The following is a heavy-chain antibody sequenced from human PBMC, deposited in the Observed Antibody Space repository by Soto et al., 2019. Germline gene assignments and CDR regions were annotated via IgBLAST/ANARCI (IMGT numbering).Heavy chain of an antibody. CDR3: ARSSEGIADKGEDY. CDR2: IIPILGIA. CDR1: GGTFSSYT. J-gene: IGHJ4*02. V-gene: IGHV1-69*02. D-gene: IGHD6-13*01. Sequence: ASVKVSCKASGGTFSSYTISWVRQAPGQGLEWMGRIIPILGIANYAQKFQGRVTITADKSTSTAYMELSSLRSEDTAVYYCARSSEGIADKGEDYWGQGTLVTVSS.